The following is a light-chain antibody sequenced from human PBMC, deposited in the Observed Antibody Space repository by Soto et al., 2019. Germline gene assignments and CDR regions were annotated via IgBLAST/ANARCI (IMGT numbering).Light chain of an antibody. CDR3: AAWDDSLSGPV. V-gene: IGLV1-47*01. CDR2: RNN. J-gene: IGLJ7*01. Sequence: QSVLTQPPSASGTPGQRVTISCSGSSSNIGSNYVYWYQQLPGTAPKLLIYRNNQRPSGVPDRFSGSKSGTSASLAISGLRSEVEADYSCAAWDDSLSGPVFGGGTQLTVL. CDR1: SSNIGSNY.